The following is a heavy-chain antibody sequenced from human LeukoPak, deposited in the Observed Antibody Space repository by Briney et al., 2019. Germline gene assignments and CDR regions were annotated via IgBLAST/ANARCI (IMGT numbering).Heavy chain of an antibody. CDR1: GFTFSSYA. CDR3: ARGRRLYYVDTAMVKGNWFDP. D-gene: IGHD5-18*01. CDR2: ISSSSSYI. Sequence: GGSLRLSCAASGFTFSSYAMHWVRQAPGKGLERVSSISSSSSYIYYADSVKGRFTISRDDAKNSLYLQMNSLRAEDTAVYYCARGRRLYYVDTAMVKGNWFDPWGQGTLVTVSS. V-gene: IGHV3-21*01. J-gene: IGHJ5*02.